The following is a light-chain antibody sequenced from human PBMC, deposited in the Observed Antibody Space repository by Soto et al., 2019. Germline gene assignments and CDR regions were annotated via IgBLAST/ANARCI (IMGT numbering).Light chain of an antibody. J-gene: IGLJ2*01. Sequence: QSVLTQPPSVSGAPGQRVTISCTGSSSNIGAGYDVHWYQQLPGTAPKLLIYGNSNRPSGVPDRFSGSKSGTSASLAITGLQAEEVAGYYCQSSDSSLRVSVFGGGTQLTVL. CDR3: QSSDSSLRVSV. CDR1: SSNIGAGYD. V-gene: IGLV1-40*01. CDR2: GNS.